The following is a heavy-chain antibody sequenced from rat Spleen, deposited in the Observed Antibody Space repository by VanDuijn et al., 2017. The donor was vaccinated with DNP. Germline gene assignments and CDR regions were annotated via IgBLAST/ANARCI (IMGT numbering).Heavy chain of an antibody. V-gene: IGHV5-22*01. J-gene: IGHJ1*01. CDR3: ARRGYNNAWYFDF. D-gene: IGHD1-10*01. CDR1: GFTFSNYG. CDR2: ITYEGRTT. Sequence: EVQLVESGGGLVQPGRSLKLSCAASGFTFSNYGMAWVRQAPKKGLEWVASITYEGRTTYYGDSVKGRFTISRDNAESTLYLQMNSLRSEDTATYYCARRGYNNAWYFDFWGPGTMVTVSS.